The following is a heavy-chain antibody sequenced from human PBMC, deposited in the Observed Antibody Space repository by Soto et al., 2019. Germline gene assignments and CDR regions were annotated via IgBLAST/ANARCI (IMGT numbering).Heavy chain of an antibody. CDR3: ATNSYCSGGSCTYYFDY. CDR1: GGSISSYY. Sequence: SETLSLTCTVSGGSISSYYWSWIRQPPGKGLEWIGYIYYSGSTNYNPSLKSRVTISVGTSKNQFSLKLSSVTAADTAVYYCATNSYCSGGSCTYYFDYWGQGTLVTVSS. V-gene: IGHV4-59*08. D-gene: IGHD2-15*01. CDR2: IYYSGST. J-gene: IGHJ4*02.